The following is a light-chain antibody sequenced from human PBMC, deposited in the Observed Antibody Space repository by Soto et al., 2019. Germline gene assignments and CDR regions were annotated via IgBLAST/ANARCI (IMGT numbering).Light chain of an antibody. CDR3: CSYAGTYTFEGV. J-gene: IGLJ3*02. CDR1: SSDVGSYNY. Sequence: QSALTQPPSASGSPGQSVTISCTGTSSDVGSYNYVSWYQQHPGKAPKLMIYEVNKRPSGVPDRFSGSKSGNTASLTISGLQAEDEADYYCCSYAGTYTFEGVFGGGTKLTVL. V-gene: IGLV2-8*01. CDR2: EVN.